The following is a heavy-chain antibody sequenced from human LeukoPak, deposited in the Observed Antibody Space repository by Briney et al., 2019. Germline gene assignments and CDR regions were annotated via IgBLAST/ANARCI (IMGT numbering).Heavy chain of an antibody. J-gene: IGHJ4*02. V-gene: IGHV3-33*01. CDR3: ARDSIPAFGLTDY. CDR1: GFTFSTYG. D-gene: IGHD3/OR15-3a*01. CDR2: IWNDGSNK. Sequence: GRSLRLSCAASGFTFSTYGMHWVRQAPGKGLEWVAVIWNDGSNKFYADSVKGRFTISRDNSKNTLYLQMNSLRAEDTAVYYCARDSIPAFGLTDYWGQGTLVTVPS.